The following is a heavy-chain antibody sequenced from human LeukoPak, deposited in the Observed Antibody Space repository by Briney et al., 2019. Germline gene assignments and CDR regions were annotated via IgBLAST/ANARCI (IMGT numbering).Heavy chain of an antibody. CDR1: GYTFTGYY. V-gene: IGHV1-2*06. CDR2: INPNSGGT. CDR3: ARTAPITVFGVVEGLSDY. D-gene: IGHD3-3*01. Sequence: GASVKVSCKAPGYTFTGYYMHWVRQAPGQGLEWMGRINPNSGGTNYAQKFQGRVTMTRDTSISTAYMELSRLRSDDTAVYYCARTAPITVFGVVEGLSDYWGQGTLVTVSS. J-gene: IGHJ4*02.